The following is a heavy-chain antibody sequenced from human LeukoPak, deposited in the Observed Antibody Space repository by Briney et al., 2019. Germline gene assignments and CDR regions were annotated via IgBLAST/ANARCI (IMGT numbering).Heavy chain of an antibody. J-gene: IGHJ4*02. CDR1: GFTFSSYA. Sequence: GGSLRLSCAASGFTFSSYAMSWVRQAPGKGLEWVSAISGSGGSTYYADSVKGRFTISRDNSKNTLYLQMNSLRAEDTAVYYCAKGTRQQLVPYYFDYWGQGTLVTVSS. CDR2: ISGSGGST. V-gene: IGHV3-23*01. D-gene: IGHD6-13*01. CDR3: AKGTRQQLVPYYFDY.